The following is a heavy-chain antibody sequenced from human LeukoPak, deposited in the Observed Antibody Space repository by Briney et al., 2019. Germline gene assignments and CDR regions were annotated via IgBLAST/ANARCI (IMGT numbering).Heavy chain of an antibody. J-gene: IGHJ4*02. CDR3: AIMHGYYDGSGYWVQ. D-gene: IGHD3-22*01. CDR1: GFTFGSYG. V-gene: IGHV3-23*01. Sequence: GGSLRLSCAASGFTFGSYGMSWVRQAPGKGLEWVPFINPSGDRTSNADSVEGRFTISRDNPRDTLYLQMNSLRDEDTAGYYCAIMHGYYDGSGYWVQWGQGTLVTVSS. CDR2: INPSGDRT.